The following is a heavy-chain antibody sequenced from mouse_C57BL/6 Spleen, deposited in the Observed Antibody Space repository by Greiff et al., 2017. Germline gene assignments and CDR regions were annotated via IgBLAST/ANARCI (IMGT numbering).Heavy chain of an antibody. CDR2: ISNGGGST. J-gene: IGHJ2*01. Sequence: DVMLVESGGGLVQPGGSLKLSCAASGFTFSDYYMYWVRQTPEKRLEWVAYISNGGGSTYYPDTVKGRFTISRDNAKNTLYLQMSRLKSEDTAMYYCARHEDRKAGFDYWGQGTTLTVSS. CDR1: GFTFSDYY. V-gene: IGHV5-12*01. CDR3: ARHEDRKAGFDY.